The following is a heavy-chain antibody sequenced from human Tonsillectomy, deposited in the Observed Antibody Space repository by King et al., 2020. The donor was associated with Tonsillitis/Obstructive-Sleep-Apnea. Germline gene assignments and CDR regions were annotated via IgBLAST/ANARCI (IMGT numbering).Heavy chain of an antibody. V-gene: IGHV4-39*01. CDR3: ARLLSTGSFYGFDC. Sequence: QLQESGPGLVRPSETLSLTCTVSGASISSTGFYWGWVRQPPGKGLEWIATIFYTWTTYYNASLKSRVTISIDTSKGQFSLKLGSVTAADTAVYYCARLLSTGSFYGFDCWGQGTLVTVSS. CDR2: IFYTWTT. CDR1: GASISSTGFY. D-gene: IGHD1-26*01. J-gene: IGHJ4*02.